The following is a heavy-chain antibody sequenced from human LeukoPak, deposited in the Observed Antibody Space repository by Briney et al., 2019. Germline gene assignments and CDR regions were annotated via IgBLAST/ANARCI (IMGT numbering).Heavy chain of an antibody. CDR2: ISSSSSTI. Sequence: PGGSLRLSCAASGFTFSSYSMNWVRQAPGKGLEWVSYISSSSSTIYYADSVKGRFTISRDNAKNSLYLQMNNLRAEDTAVYYCARVGYDYVWGSYRTRYFDYWGQGTLVTVSS. CDR1: GFTFSSYS. CDR3: ARVGYDYVWGSYRTRYFDY. D-gene: IGHD3-16*02. V-gene: IGHV3-48*01. J-gene: IGHJ4*02.